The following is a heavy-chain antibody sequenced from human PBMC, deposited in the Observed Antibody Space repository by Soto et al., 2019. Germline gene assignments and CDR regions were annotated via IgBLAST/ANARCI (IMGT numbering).Heavy chain of an antibody. V-gene: IGHV1-69*06. CDR3: ARDYIVVVPAAIHPDSYCYYYYGMDV. J-gene: IGHJ6*02. CDR2: IIPIFGTA. D-gene: IGHD2-2*01. CDR1: GGTFSSYA. Sequence: SVKVSCKASGGTFSSYAISWVRQAPGQGLEWMGGIIPIFGTANYAQKFQGRVTITADKSTSTAYMELSSLRSEDTAVYYCARDYIVVVPAAIHPDSYCYYYYGMDVWGQGTTVTVSS.